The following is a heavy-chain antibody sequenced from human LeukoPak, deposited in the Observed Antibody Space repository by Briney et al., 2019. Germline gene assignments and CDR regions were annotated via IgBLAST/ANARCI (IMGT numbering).Heavy chain of an antibody. D-gene: IGHD5-24*01. Sequence: GGSLRLSCAASGFTFSNYAMHWVRQATGKGLEWVAVIWYDGSNKYYADSVKGRFTISRDNSKNTLYLQMNSLRAEDTAVYYCARQDGYNPDYWGQGTLVTVSS. CDR2: IWYDGSNK. V-gene: IGHV3-33*08. CDR3: ARQDGYNPDY. CDR1: GFTFSNYA. J-gene: IGHJ4*02.